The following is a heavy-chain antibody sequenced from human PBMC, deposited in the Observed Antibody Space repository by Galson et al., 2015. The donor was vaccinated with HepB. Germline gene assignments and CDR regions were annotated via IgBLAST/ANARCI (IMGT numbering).Heavy chain of an antibody. CDR1: GFTFSSYA. D-gene: IGHD3-22*01. CDR3: ASPYGDYDSSGYYHYFDY. CDR2: ISYDGSNK. J-gene: IGHJ4*02. V-gene: IGHV3-30*04. Sequence: SLRLSCAASGFTFSSYAMHWVRQAPGKGLEWVAVISYDGSNKYYADSVKGRFTISRDNSKNTLYLQMNSLRAEDTAVYYCASPYGDYDSSGYYHYFDYWGQGTLVTVSS.